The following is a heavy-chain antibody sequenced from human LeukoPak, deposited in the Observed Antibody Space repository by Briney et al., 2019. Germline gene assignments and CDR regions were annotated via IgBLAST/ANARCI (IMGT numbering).Heavy chain of an antibody. CDR1: GFTFSSYG. Sequence: PGGSLRLSCAASGFTFSSYGMHWVRQAPGKGLEWVAFIRYDGSNKYYADSVKGRFTISRDNSKNTLYLQMNSLRAEDSAVYYCAGGQQWLVRVGYWGQGTLVTVSS. D-gene: IGHD6-19*01. CDR2: IRYDGSNK. CDR3: AGGQQWLVRVGY. V-gene: IGHV3-30*02. J-gene: IGHJ4*02.